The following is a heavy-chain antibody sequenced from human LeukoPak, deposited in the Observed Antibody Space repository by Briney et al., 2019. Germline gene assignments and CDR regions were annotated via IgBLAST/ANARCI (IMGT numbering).Heavy chain of an antibody. CDR3: ARLKCISTTCPSRYVMDV. J-gene: IGHJ6*02. D-gene: IGHD2-2*01. CDR1: GGSISSDY. CDR2: IYYSGST. Sequence: MSSETLSLTCSVSGGSISSDYWSWIRQPPGKGLEYIGYIYYSGSTNYNPSLKSRVTISVDTSKDQFSLNLTSVTAADTAVYYCARLKCISTTCPSRYVMDVWGQGTTVTVSS. V-gene: IGHV4-59*01.